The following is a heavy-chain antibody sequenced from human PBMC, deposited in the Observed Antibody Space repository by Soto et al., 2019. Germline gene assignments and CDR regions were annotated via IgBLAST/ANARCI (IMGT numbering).Heavy chain of an antibody. J-gene: IGHJ6*03. CDR1: GATFNDYT. CDR3: ASGKSQMTQDRMGFYYYMDV. D-gene: IGHD2-15*01. Sequence: QVQLVQSGAEVKKPGSSVRISCAASGATFNDYTFTWVRRAPGQGLEWMGRVIPLLDASNYAEKFQDRVTITADRSTSTVYMELSGLKSEDSAKYYCASGKSQMTQDRMGFYYYMDVWGKGTTVTVSS. CDR2: VIPLLDAS. V-gene: IGHV1-69*08.